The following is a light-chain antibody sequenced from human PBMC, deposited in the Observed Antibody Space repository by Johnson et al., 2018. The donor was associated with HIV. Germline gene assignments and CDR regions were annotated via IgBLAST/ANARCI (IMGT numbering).Light chain of an antibody. CDR3: GTWDSSLSAHYV. V-gene: IGLV1-51*02. Sequence: QSVLTQPPSVSAAPGQKVTISCSGTSSNIGNNYVSWYQQFPVTAPKLLIYENNKRPSGIPDRFSGSKSGTSATLGITGLQTGDEADYYCGTWDSSLSAHYVFGTGTKITVL. J-gene: IGLJ1*01. CDR2: ENN. CDR1: SSNIGNNY.